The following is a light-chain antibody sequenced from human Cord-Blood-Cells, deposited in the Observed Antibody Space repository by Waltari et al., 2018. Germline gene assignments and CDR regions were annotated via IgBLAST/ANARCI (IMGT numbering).Light chain of an antibody. CDR2: VGK. Sequence: NFMLPQPHSVSESPGKTVTISCTGRSGSIASNYVPWYQQPPGSAPTAVIYVGKQRRSRVPDRFSASIDSSSNAASLTSTGLKTEGEPDYYCQSYDSSKVFRSGTKVTVL. J-gene: IGLJ6*01. CDR3: QSYDSSKV. CDR1: SGSIASNY. V-gene: IGLV6-57*02.